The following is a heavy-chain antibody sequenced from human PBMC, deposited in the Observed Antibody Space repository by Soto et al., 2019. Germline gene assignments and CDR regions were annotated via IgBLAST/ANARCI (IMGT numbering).Heavy chain of an antibody. CDR1: GGSFSGYY. D-gene: IGHD3-9*01. CDR2: INHSGST. Sequence: PSETLSLTCAVYGGSFSGYYWSWIRQPPGKGLEWIGEINHSGSTNYNPSLKSRVTISVDTSKNQFSLKLSSVTAADTAVYYCARGSGKLRYFDWLLAPHLDYWGQGTLVTVSS. V-gene: IGHV4-34*01. CDR3: ARGSGKLRYFDWLLAPHLDY. J-gene: IGHJ4*02.